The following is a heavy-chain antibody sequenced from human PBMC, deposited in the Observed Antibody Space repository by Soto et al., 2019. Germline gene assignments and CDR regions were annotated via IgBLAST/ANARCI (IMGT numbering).Heavy chain of an antibody. J-gene: IGHJ5*02. CDR1: GFTFKNFA. CDR3: AKDAVAYNGEWDWFDR. CDR2: IGGSGSSA. D-gene: IGHD3-10*01. V-gene: IGHV3-23*01. Sequence: GGSLRLSCVASGFTFKNFAMTWVRQAPGKGMEWVSAIGGSGSSANYADSVKGRFTVSRDDSKSTLYLQMSGLRVDDTALYYCAKDAVAYNGEWDWFDRWGQGTLVTVSS.